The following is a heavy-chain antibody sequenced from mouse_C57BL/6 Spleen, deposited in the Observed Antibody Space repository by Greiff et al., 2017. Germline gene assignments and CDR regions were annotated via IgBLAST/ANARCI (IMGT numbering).Heavy chain of an antibody. Sequence: QVQLQQPGAELVRPGTSVKLSCKASGYTFTSYWMHWVKQRPGQGLEWIGVIDPSDSYTNYNQKFKGKATLTVDTSSSTAYMQLSSLTSEDSAVYYCAPSTMVTTPFAYGGQGTLVTVSA. CDR3: APSTMVTTPFAY. J-gene: IGHJ3*01. D-gene: IGHD2-2*01. CDR1: GYTFTSYW. CDR2: IDPSDSYT. V-gene: IGHV1-59*01.